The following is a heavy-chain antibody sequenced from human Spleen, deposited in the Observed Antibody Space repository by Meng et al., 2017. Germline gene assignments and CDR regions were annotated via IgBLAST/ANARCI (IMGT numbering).Heavy chain of an antibody. CDR3: ARGPTTMAHDFDY. D-gene: IGHD4-11*01. V-gene: IGHV4-34*01. J-gene: IGHJ4*02. CDR2: INHSGST. Sequence: QVQFRPWGEGLFKPSETLSLTCTVSGGSFSDYYWSWIRQPPGKGLEWIGEINHSGSTNYNPSLESRATISVDTSQNNLSLKLSSVTAADSAVYYCARGPTTMAHDFDYWGQGTLVTVSS. CDR1: GGSFSDYY.